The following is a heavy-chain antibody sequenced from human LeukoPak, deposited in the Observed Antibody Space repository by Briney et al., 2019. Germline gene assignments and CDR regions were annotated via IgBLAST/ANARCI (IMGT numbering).Heavy chain of an antibody. J-gene: IGHJ6*03. D-gene: IGHD6-13*01. CDR1: GGSISSGSYY. Sequence: SETLSLTCTVSGGSISSGSYYWSWIRQPAGKGLEWIGRIYTSGSTNYNPSLKSRVTISVDTSKNQFSLKLSSVTAADTAVYYCARGSPRMAAAGGSYYYYMDVWGKGTTVTVSS. V-gene: IGHV4-61*02. CDR3: ARGSPRMAAAGGSYYYYMDV. CDR2: IYTSGST.